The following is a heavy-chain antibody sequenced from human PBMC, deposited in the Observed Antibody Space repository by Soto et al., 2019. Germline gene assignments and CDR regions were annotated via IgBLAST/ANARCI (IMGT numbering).Heavy chain of an antibody. Sequence: QITLKESGPTLVKTTQTLTLTCTFSGFSLTTSGVGVGWIRKPQGKALEWLALIYWDDEKRYSPSLQSRLTIPNDTSKNQVDLTVTNISPADTGTYYCAHRLYASSDDAFDICGPGTMVYVSS. V-gene: IGHV2-5*02. CDR2: IYWDDEK. D-gene: IGHD6-6*01. J-gene: IGHJ3*02. CDR3: AHRLYASSDDAFDI. CDR1: GFSLTTSGVG.